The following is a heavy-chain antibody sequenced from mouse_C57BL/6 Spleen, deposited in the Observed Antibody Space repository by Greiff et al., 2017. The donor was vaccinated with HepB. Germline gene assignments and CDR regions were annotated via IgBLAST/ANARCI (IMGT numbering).Heavy chain of an antibody. CDR2: IDPENGDT. CDR3: THYYGSSDWYFDV. V-gene: IGHV14-4*01. D-gene: IGHD1-1*01. Sequence: EVKLQESGAELVRPGASVKLSCTASGFNIKDDYMHWVKQRPEQGLEWIGWIDPENGDTEYASKFQGKATITADTSSNTAYLQLSSLTSEDTAVYYCTHYYGSSDWYFDVWGTGTTVTVSS. J-gene: IGHJ1*03. CDR1: GFNIKDDY.